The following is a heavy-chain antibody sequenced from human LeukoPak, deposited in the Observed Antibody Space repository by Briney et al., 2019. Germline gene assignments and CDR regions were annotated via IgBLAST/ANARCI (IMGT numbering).Heavy chain of an antibody. V-gene: IGHV4-30-2*05. Sequence: SQTLSLTCTVSGGSIYGGGYYWSWIRQPPGKGLEWIGYIYHSGTTYYNPSLKSRVTISVDTSKNQFSLKLSSVTAADTAVYYCARVGVGASGDYYFDYWGQGTLVTVSS. J-gene: IGHJ4*02. D-gene: IGHD1-26*01. CDR3: ARVGVGASGDYYFDY. CDR1: GGSIYGGGYY. CDR2: IYHSGTT.